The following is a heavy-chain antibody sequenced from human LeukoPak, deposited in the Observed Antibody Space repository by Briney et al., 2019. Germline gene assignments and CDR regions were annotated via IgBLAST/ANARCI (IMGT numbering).Heavy chain of an antibody. D-gene: IGHD5-12*01. CDR1: GGSISSGSYY. CDR2: IYTSGST. J-gene: IGHJ4*01. V-gene: IGHV4-61*02. CDR3: ARGGRIVATILYYFDY. Sequence: SQTLSLTCTVSGGSISSGSYYWSWIRQPAGKGLEWIGRIYTSGSTNYNPSLKSRVTISVDTSKNQFSLKLGSVTAADTAVYYCARGGRIVATILYYFDYWGQGTLVTVSS.